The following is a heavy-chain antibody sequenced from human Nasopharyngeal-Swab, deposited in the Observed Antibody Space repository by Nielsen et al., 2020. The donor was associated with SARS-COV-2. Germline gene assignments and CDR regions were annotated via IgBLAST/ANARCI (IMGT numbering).Heavy chain of an antibody. D-gene: IGHD5/OR15-5a*01. J-gene: IGHJ4*02. Sequence: SETLSPTCAVYGESFSGHYWTWIRQPPGKGLEWIGEISHSGSTTYNSSLKSRLAMSVDTSKNQFSLKLNSVTAADTAVYYCARITPSTHNLDYWGQGILVTVSS. CDR2: ISHSGST. CDR3: ARITPSTHNLDY. CDR1: GESFSGHY. V-gene: IGHV4-34*01.